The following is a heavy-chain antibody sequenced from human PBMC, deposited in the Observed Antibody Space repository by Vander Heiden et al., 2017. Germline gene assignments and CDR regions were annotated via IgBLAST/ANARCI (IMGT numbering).Heavy chain of an antibody. CDR1: GFTFSSYS. V-gene: IGHV3-21*01. D-gene: IGHD4-17*01. CDR2: ISSSSSYI. CDR3: ASNGATVTTFYY. Sequence: EVQLVESGGGLVKPGGSLRLSCAASGFTFSSYSMNWVRHAPGKGLEWVSSISSSSSYIYYADSVKGRFTISRDNAKNSLYLQMNSLRAEDTAVYYCASNGATVTTFYYWGQGTLVTVSS. J-gene: IGHJ4*02.